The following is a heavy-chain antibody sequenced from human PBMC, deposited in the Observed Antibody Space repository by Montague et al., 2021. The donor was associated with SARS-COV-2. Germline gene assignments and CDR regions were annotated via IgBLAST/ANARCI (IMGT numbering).Heavy chain of an antibody. CDR3: ARETIVPAAIGYYYYRAV. V-gene: IGHV3-74*01. J-gene: IGHJ6*03. CDR1: GFTFSSYW. CDR2: INSDVSIT. D-gene: IGHD2-2*01. Sequence: SLRLSCAASGFTFSSYWMHWVRQAPGKGLVWVSRINSDVSITNYADSVKGRFTISGDNAKNTLYLQMNSLRDDDTAVYYCARETIVPAAIGYYYYRAVWGQGTLVTVSS.